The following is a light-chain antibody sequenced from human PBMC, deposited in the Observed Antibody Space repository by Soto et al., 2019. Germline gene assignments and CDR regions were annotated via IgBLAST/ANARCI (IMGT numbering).Light chain of an antibody. Sequence: QSAMTQPAAVSGCPGQSSTISCTGTSSDIGGYDYVSWYQQHPRKAPKLMIYEVTHRPSGVSDRFSGSKSGNTASLTISGLQAEDEADYFCSSYTNTNTLDVFGTGTKVTVL. V-gene: IGLV2-14*01. CDR3: SSYTNTNTLDV. J-gene: IGLJ1*01. CDR1: SSDIGGYDY. CDR2: EVT.